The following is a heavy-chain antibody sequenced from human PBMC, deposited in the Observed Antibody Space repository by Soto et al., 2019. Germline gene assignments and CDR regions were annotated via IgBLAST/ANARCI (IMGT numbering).Heavy chain of an antibody. CDR1: GGTFSGSY. V-gene: IGHV4-34*01. Sequence: TSETLCLTWAVYGGTFSGSYWSWIRQTPGKGLEWIGEINHSRSTNYNPSLKSRVTISVDTSKNQFSLKLSSVTAADTAVYYCARGRGYSGYVDRNYYYGMDVWGQGTTVTVS. D-gene: IGHD5-12*01. J-gene: IGHJ6*02. CDR2: INHSRST. CDR3: ARGRGYSGYVDRNYYYGMDV.